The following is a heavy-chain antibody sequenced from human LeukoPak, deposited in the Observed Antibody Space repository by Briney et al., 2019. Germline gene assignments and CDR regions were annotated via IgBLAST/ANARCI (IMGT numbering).Heavy chain of an antibody. CDR1: GGSISSSSYY. Sequence: PSETLSLTCTVSGGSISSSSYYWDWIRQPPGKGLEWIGNIYHSGSTYYNPSLKSRVTISVDRSKNQFSLKLSSVTAADTAVYYCARGIRYCSSTSCYSWFDPWGQGTLVTVSS. CDR2: IYHSGST. V-gene: IGHV4-39*07. CDR3: ARGIRYCSSTSCYSWFDP. J-gene: IGHJ5*02. D-gene: IGHD2-2*01.